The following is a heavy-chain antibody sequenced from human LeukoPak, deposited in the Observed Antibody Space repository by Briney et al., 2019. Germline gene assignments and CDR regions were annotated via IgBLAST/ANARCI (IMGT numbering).Heavy chain of an antibody. CDR1: GGTFSSYA. V-gene: IGHV1-69*05. CDR3: ARRCGGDCYGAFDI. CDR2: IIPIFGTA. D-gene: IGHD2-21*02. Sequence: SVKVSCKASGGTFSSYAISWVRQAPGQGLEWMGGIIPIFGTANYAQKFQGRVTITTDESTSTAYMELSSLRSKDTAVYYCARRCGGDCYGAFDIWGQGTMVTVSS. J-gene: IGHJ3*02.